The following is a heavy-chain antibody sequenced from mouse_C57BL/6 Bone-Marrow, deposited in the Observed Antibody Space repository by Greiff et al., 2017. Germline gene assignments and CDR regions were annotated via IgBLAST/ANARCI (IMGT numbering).Heavy chain of an antibody. CDR1: GFAFKDDY. J-gene: IGHJ3*01. CDR2: IDPENGDT. CDR3: TRSAY. V-gene: IGHV14-4*01. Sequence: VQLQQSGAELVRPGASVKFSCTASGFAFKDDYMHWVKQRPEQGLEWIGWIDPENGDTEYASKFQGKATITVDTSSNTAYLQLSSLTSEDTAVYYCTRSAYWGQGTRVTVSA.